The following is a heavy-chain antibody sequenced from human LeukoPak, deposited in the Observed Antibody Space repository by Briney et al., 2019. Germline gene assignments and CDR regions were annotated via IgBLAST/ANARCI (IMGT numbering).Heavy chain of an antibody. J-gene: IGHJ4*02. D-gene: IGHD6-13*01. CDR1: GFTFGDYA. V-gene: IGHV3-49*04. CDR2: IRSKAYGGTT. CDR3: TRGEQQLPTPYDY. Sequence: GGSLRLSCTASGFTFGDYAMSWVRQAPGKGLEWVGFIRSKAYGGTTEYAASVKGRFTISRDDSKSIAYLQMNSLKTEDTAVYYCTRGEQQLPTPYDYWGQGTLVTVSS.